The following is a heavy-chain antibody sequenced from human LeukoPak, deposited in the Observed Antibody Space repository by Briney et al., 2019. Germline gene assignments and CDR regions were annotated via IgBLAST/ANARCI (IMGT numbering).Heavy chain of an antibody. Sequence: SETLSLTCTVSGGSISSYYWSWIRQPPGKGLEWIGYIYYSGSTNYNPSLKSRVTISIDTSKNQFSLKLSSVTAADTAVYYCARGLSAVVYWGQGTLVTVSS. V-gene: IGHV4-59*12. CDR1: GGSISSYY. J-gene: IGHJ4*02. CDR3: ARGLSAVVY. D-gene: IGHD3-16*02. CDR2: IYYSGST.